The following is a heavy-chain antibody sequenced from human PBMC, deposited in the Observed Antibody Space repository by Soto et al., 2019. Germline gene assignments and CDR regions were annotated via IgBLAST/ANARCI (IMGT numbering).Heavy chain of an antibody. Sequence: PSETLSLTGTVSGGSISSSSYYWGWIRQPPGKGLEWIASIYYGGRTYYNPSLKSRVSISVDTSKNQFSLKLSSVTAADTAVYYCARHRDNLLFSRPGWFDSWGLGTLVTVSS. V-gene: IGHV4-39*01. D-gene: IGHD2-21*02. CDR3: ARHRDNLLFSRPGWFDS. J-gene: IGHJ5*01. CDR2: IYYGGRT. CDR1: GGSISSSSYY.